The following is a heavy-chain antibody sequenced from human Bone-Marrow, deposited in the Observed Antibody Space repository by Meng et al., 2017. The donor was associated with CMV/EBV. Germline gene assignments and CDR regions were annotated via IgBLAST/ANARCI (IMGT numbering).Heavy chain of an antibody. CDR3: ARGQLNCSSTSCSNWFDP. Sequence: ASVKVSCKASGYTFTSYDINWVRQATGQGLEWMGWMNPNSGNTGYAQKFQGRVTMTRNTSISTAYMELSSLRSEDTAVYYCARGQLNCSSTSCSNWFDPWGQGTLVTVSS. V-gene: IGHV1-8*01. CDR2: MNPNSGNT. J-gene: IGHJ5*02. CDR1: GYTFTSYD. D-gene: IGHD2-2*01.